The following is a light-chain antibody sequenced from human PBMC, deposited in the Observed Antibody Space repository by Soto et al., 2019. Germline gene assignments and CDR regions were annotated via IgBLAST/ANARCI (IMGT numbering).Light chain of an antibody. V-gene: IGLV2-14*01. CDR1: SSDVGGYNY. Sequence: QSVLTQPASVSGSPGQSITISCTGTSSDVGGYNYVSWYQQHPGKAPKLMIYGVSNRPSGVSNRFSGSKSGNTASLTISGLQAEDEADYYCSSYTSSSTSFVFGNGTKVTVL. J-gene: IGLJ1*01. CDR2: GVS. CDR3: SSYTSSSTSFV.